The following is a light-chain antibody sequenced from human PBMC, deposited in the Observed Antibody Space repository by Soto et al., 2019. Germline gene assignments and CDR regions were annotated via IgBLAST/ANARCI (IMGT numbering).Light chain of an antibody. Sequence: IQLTQSPSFLSASVGDRVTLTCRASQDINTYLAWYQQKPGKAPKLLIFAASTLQNGVLSRFSGSGSGTEVSVTITSLQPEYFATYYCQHRKSYTITFGQGTRLEIK. CDR1: QDINTY. V-gene: IGKV1-9*01. J-gene: IGKJ5*01. CDR3: QHRKSYTIT. CDR2: AAS.